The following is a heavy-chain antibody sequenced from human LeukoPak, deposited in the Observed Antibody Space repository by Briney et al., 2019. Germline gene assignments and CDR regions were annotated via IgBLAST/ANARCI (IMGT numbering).Heavy chain of an antibody. CDR1: GGSISSSRYY. CDR3: ARRDIAARLNWFDP. V-gene: IGHV4-39*01. D-gene: IGHD6-6*01. J-gene: IGHJ5*02. CDR2: IYYSGST. Sequence: PSETLSLTCTVSGGSISSSRYYWVWIRQPPGKGLEWIGNIYYSGSTYYNPSLKSRVTISLDTSKNQFSLKLSSVTAADTAVYYCARRDIAARLNWFDPWGQGTLVTVSS.